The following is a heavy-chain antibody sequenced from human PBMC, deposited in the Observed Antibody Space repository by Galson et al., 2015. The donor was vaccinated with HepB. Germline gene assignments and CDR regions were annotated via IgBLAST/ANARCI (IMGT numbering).Heavy chain of an antibody. CDR2: IRSNTYGGAS. D-gene: IGHD2-15*01. Sequence: SLRLSCAASGFTFGDYAMTWVRQAPGKGLEWVGFIRSNTYGGASEYAASVKGRFTISRDDSKSIAYLQMNSLKTDDTAVYYCTRGYCSGRSCYEDAFDIWGQGTMVTVSS. CDR3: TRGYCSGRSCYEDAFDI. J-gene: IGHJ3*02. V-gene: IGHV3-49*04. CDR1: GFTFGDYA.